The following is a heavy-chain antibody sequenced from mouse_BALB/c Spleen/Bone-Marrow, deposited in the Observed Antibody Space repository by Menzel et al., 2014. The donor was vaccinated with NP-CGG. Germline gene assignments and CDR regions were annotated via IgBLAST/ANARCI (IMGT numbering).Heavy chain of an antibody. J-gene: IGHJ1*01. CDR1: GYTFTSYW. V-gene: IGHV1S81*02. D-gene: IGHD1-1*01. Sequence: QVQLQQSGAELVKPGASVKLSCKASGYTFTSYWMQWVKQRPGQGLGWIGEINPSNGRINYNEKFKSKATLTVDKSSSTAYMQLSSLTSEDSAVYYCARKYYGSSYVWYFDVWGAGTTVTVSS. CDR2: INPSNGRI. CDR3: ARKYYGSSYVWYFDV.